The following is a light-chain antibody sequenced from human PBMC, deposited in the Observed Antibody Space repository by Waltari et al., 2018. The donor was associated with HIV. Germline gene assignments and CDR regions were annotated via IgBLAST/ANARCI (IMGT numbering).Light chain of an antibody. V-gene: IGLV2-14*03. Sequence: QSALTQPASVSGSPGQSNTITYTGTTSDIGGYNSVSWYQQPPPKAPKLVILEFSSRPSGVSNRFSGSKSGNTASLTISGLQAEDEAYYYCSSYTSSDTVVFGGGTKVTVL. J-gene: IGLJ2*01. CDR3: SSYTSSDTVV. CDR2: EFS. CDR1: TSDIGGYNS.